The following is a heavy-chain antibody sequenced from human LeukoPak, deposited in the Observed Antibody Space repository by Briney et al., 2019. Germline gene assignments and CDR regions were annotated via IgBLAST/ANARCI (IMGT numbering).Heavy chain of an antibody. CDR1: GGSISSGSYY. CDR3: ASWTYEGIVGATNGWFDP. D-gene: IGHD1-26*01. J-gene: IGHJ5*02. V-gene: IGHV4-61*02. Sequence: PSETLSLTCTVSGGSISSGSYYWSWIRQPAGKGLEWIGRIYTSGSTNYNPSLKSRVTISVDTSKNQFSLKLSSVTAADTAVYYCASWTYEGIVGATNGWFDPWGQGTLVTVSS. CDR2: IYTSGST.